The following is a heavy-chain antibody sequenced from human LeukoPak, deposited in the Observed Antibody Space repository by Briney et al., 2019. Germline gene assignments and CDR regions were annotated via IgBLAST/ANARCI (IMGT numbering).Heavy chain of an antibody. CDR1: GFTFSSYS. Sequence: GGSLRLSCAASGFTFSSYSMNWVRQAPGKGLEWVSSISSSSSYIYYADSVKGRFTISRDNAKNSLYLQMNSLRAEDTAVYYCAREIYYGSGSSSLYYYYYYMDVWGEGTTVTVSS. CDR2: ISSSSSYI. J-gene: IGHJ6*03. CDR3: AREIYYGSGSSSLYYYYYYMDV. D-gene: IGHD3-10*01. V-gene: IGHV3-21*01.